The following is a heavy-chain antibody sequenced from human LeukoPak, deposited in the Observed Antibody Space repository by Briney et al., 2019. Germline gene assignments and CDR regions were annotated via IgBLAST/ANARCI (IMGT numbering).Heavy chain of an antibody. CDR1: GGSISSYY. CDR2: IYYSGST. J-gene: IGHJ5*02. CDR3: ARGGSSAWYGNWVP. D-gene: IGHD6-19*01. V-gene: IGHV4-59*01. Sequence: SETLSLTCTVSGGSISSYYWSWIRQPPGKGLEWIGYIYYSGSTNYNPSLKSRVTISVDTSKNHFSLNLSSVTAADTAVYYCARGGSSAWYGNWVPWGQGTLVTVSS.